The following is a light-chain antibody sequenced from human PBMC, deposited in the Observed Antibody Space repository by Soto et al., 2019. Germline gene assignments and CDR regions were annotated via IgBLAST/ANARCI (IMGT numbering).Light chain of an antibody. J-gene: IGKJ5*01. CDR3: QQYGSSPPIT. CDR2: GAS. Sequence: EVMLTQSPGTLSLSTGERVTLSCRASQSVTSSYIAWYQQKSGQAPRLLIYGASSRATGIPDRFSGSGSGTDFTLTISRLEPEDFAVYYCQQYGSSPPITFGQGTRLEI. CDR1: QSVTSSY. V-gene: IGKV3-20*01.